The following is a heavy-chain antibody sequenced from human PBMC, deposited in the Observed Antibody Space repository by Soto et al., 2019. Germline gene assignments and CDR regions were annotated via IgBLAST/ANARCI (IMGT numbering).Heavy chain of an antibody. Sequence: EVQLVESGGGLVKPGGSLSLSCAASGFTFSSYSMNWVRQAPGKALEWVSSISSSSSYIYYADSVKGRFTISGDNAKNSVYLTMNSLTAEDTAVYYCARGGAAVASTLTIWGQGTMVTVSS. V-gene: IGHV3-21*01. CDR1: GFTFSSYS. J-gene: IGHJ3*02. CDR3: ARGGAAVASTLTI. CDR2: ISSSSSYI. D-gene: IGHD6-19*01.